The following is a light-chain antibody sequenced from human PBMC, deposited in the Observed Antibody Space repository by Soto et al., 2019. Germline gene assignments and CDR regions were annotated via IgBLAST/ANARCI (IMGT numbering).Light chain of an antibody. CDR2: GAS. CDR1: QSVSSY. Sequence: EIVLTQSPATLSLSPGERATLSCRASQSVSSYLAWYQQKPGQAPRLLIYGASTRATGIPARFSGSGSGTEFTLTISSLQSEDFAVYYCQQYNNWPPPFGQGTRVDIK. CDR3: QQYNNWPPP. J-gene: IGKJ1*01. V-gene: IGKV3-15*01.